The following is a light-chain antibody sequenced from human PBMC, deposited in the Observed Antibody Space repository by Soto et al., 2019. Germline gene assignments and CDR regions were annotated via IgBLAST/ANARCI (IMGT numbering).Light chain of an antibody. CDR3: QQYVSSPRT. Sequence: EIVMTQSPATLSVSPGERATLSCRASQSVSSNLAWHQQKPGQAPRLLIYDASSRATGIPDRFSGSGSGTDFTLTISRLEPEDFAVYYCQQYVSSPRTFGQGTKVDI. V-gene: IGKV3-20*01. CDR1: QSVSSN. J-gene: IGKJ1*01. CDR2: DAS.